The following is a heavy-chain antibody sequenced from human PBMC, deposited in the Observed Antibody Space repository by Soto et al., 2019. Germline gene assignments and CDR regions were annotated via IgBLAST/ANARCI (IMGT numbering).Heavy chain of an antibody. Sequence: SEILSLTWTVFGGSFGDYCCSWIRQPPGKGLEWIGEINHSGSTNYNPSLKSRVTISVDTSKNQFSLKLSSVTAADTAVYYCARDQVLRFSNNDEYYYYYGMDVRGQGTTVTVSS. CDR1: GGSFGDYC. D-gene: IGHD3-3*01. V-gene: IGHV4-34*01. J-gene: IGHJ6*02. CDR2: INHSGST. CDR3: ARDQVLRFSNNDEYYYYYGMDV.